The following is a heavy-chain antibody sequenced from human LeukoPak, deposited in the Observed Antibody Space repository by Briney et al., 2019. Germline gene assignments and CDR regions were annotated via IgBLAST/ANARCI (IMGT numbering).Heavy chain of an antibody. CDR1: GGSFSDYF. D-gene: IGHD3-10*01. CDR2: ISHSGST. V-gene: IGHV4-34*01. Sequence: SETLSLTCAVYGGSFSDYFWSWIRQPPGKGLEWIGEISHSGSTTYNPSLRSRVTISGDTSKKQFSLKLSSVTAADTAVYSCARHYAHGSGTYAPFAYWGQGALVTVSS. CDR3: ARHYAHGSGTYAPFAY. J-gene: IGHJ4*02.